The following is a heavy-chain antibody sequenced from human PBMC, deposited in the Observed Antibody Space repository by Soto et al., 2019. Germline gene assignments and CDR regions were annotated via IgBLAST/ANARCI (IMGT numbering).Heavy chain of an antibody. CDR1: GFTFSGSA. CDR2: IRSKGNNYAT. D-gene: IGHD3-3*01. Sequence: EVQLVESGGGLVQPGGSLKLSCAASGFTFSGSAMNWVRQASGKGLEWVGRIRSKGNNYATAYGASLKGRFTISRDDSKNTAYLQMNSLNTEDTAVYYCSRQASDFWSGKPQYYMDVWGKGTTVTVS. CDR3: SRQASDFWSGKPQYYMDV. J-gene: IGHJ6*03. V-gene: IGHV3-73*01.